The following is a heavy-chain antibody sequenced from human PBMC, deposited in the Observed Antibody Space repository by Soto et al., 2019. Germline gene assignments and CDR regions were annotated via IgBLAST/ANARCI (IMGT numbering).Heavy chain of an antibody. J-gene: IGHJ4*02. CDR2: INHSGGT. D-gene: IGHD2-21*01. CDR1: GGSFSGYY. Sequence: PSETLSLTCAAYGGSFSGYYWTWIRQPPGTGLEWIGEINHSGGTNYNPSLKSRVTISVDTSKNQFSLKLTSVTAADTAVYYCARDKIPGLYDYWGQGTLVTVSS. CDR3: ARDKIPGLYDY. V-gene: IGHV4-34*01.